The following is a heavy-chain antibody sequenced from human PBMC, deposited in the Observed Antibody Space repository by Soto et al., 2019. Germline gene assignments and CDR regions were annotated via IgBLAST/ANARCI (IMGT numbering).Heavy chain of an antibody. D-gene: IGHD4-17*01. CDR1: GYTFTSYY. CDR2: INPSGGST. J-gene: IGHJ3*02. CDR3: ACGDYPDAFDI. V-gene: IGHV1-46*03. Sequence: ASVKVSCKASGYTFTSYYMHWVRQAPGQGLEWMGIINPSGGSTSYAQKFQGRVTMTRDTSTSTVSMELSSLRSEDTAVYYCACGDYPDAFDIWGQGTMVTVSS.